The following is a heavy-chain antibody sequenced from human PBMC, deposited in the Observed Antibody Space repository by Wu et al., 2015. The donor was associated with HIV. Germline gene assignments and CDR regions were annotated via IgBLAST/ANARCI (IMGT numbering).Heavy chain of an antibody. CDR1: GGTFSSNA. Sequence: QVQLVQSGAELKTPGSSVKVSCKGSGGTFSSNAISWVRQAPGQGLEWMGGTTPMFGTTNYAQKFQGRVTITSDVYTSTVYMELRSLRSEDTATYYCARELEDPAIMVRAGLDPWGQGPWSPSP. V-gene: IGHV1-69*05. CDR2: TTPMFGTT. J-gene: IGHJ5*02. D-gene: IGHD3-10*01. CDR3: ARELEDPAIMVRAGLDP.